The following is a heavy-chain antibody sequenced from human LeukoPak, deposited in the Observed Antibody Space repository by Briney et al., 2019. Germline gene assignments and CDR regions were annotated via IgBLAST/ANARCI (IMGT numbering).Heavy chain of an antibody. J-gene: IGHJ6*03. CDR1: GFTFSSYA. Sequence: GGPLRLSCAASGFTFSSYAMSWVRQAPGKGLEWVSAISGSGGSTYYADSVKGRFTISRDNSKNTLYLQMNSLRAEDTAVYYCAKDQRKAGPATMDVWGKGTTVTVSS. V-gene: IGHV3-23*01. CDR2: ISGSGGST. CDR3: AKDQRKAGPATMDV. D-gene: IGHD6-25*01.